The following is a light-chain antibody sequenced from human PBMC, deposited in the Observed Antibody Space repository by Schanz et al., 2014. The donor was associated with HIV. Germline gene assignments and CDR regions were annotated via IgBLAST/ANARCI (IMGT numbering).Light chain of an antibody. J-gene: IGLJ2*01. CDR3: SSYAGSNIVV. CDR1: SRDVGGYDY. V-gene: IGLV2-8*01. Sequence: QSALTQPPSASGSPAQSVTISCTGTSRDVGGYDYVSWYQQHPGKAPKLIIYEVSQRPSGVPDRFSGSKSGNTASLTVSGLRAEDEADYYCSSYAGSNIVVFGGGTKLTVL. CDR2: EVS.